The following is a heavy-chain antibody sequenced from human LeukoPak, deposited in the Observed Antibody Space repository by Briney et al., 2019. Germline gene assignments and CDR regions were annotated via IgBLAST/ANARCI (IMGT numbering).Heavy chain of an antibody. Sequence: GASVNVSCKASGYTFTVDFIHWVRQAPGQGLEWMGWINSDSGGTNYARKFQGRVTMTRDTSISTAYMELSSLRSDDTAVFYCARGNIATRRGENWFDPWGQGTLVTASS. CDR1: GYTFTVDF. V-gene: IGHV1-2*02. CDR2: INSDSGGT. CDR3: ARGNIATRRGENWFDP. D-gene: IGHD6-6*01. J-gene: IGHJ5*02.